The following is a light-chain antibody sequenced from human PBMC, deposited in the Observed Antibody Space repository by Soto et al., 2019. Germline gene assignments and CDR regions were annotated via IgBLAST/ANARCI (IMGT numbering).Light chain of an antibody. CDR3: QQTYSTST. CDR1: QSISNY. CDR2: AAF. Sequence: EIQMTHSPASLSASVGDTVTITFRASQSISNYLNWYQQKPGKAPQLLIYAAFSLQSGVPSRFSASRSRRDFTADISSPQPEDFATYYCQQTYSTSTVGQGIRLEIK. J-gene: IGKJ5*01. V-gene: IGKV1-39*01.